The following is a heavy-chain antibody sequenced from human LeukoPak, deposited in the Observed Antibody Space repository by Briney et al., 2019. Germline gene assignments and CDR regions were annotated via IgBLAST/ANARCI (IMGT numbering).Heavy chain of an antibody. CDR3: ARAGYYDSSGYPSDY. D-gene: IGHD3-22*01. J-gene: IGHJ4*02. Sequence: SVKVSCKASGYIFTSYYIHWVRQAPGQGLEWMGWVSAYNGNTNYAQKLQGRVTMTTDTSTSTAYMELRSLRSDDTAVYYCARAGYYDSSGYPSDYWGQGTLVTVSS. V-gene: IGHV1-18*04. CDR1: GYIFTSYY. CDR2: VSAYNGNT.